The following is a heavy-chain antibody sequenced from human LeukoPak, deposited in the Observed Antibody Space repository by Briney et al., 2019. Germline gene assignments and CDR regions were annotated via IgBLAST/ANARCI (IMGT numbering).Heavy chain of an antibody. Sequence: GGSLRLSCAASGFTFSSYSMNWVRQAPGKGLEWVSSISSSSSYIYYADSVKGRFTISRDNAKNSLYLQMNSLRAEDTAVYYCARDNAGEYCSGGSCYSRHFDYWGQGTLVTVSS. CDR3: ARDNAGEYCSGGSCYSRHFDY. CDR2: ISSSSSYI. CDR1: GFTFSSYS. D-gene: IGHD2-15*01. J-gene: IGHJ4*02. V-gene: IGHV3-21*01.